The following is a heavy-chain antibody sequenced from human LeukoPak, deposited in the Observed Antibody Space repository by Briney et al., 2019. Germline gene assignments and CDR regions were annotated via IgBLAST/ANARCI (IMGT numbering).Heavy chain of an antibody. V-gene: IGHV4-39*07. D-gene: IGHD6-19*01. CDR1: GGSISSSSYY. CDR2: IYYSGST. Sequence: ASETLSLTCTVSGGSISSSSYYWGWIRQPPGKGLEWIGSIYYSGSTYYNPSLKGRVTISVDTSKNQFSLKLSSVTAADTAVYYCARVLARKWFDPWGQGTLVTVSS. J-gene: IGHJ5*02. CDR3: ARVLARKWFDP.